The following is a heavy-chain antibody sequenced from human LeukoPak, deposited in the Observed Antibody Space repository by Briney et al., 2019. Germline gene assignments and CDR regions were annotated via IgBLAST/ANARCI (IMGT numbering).Heavy chain of an antibody. V-gene: IGHV4-59*01. J-gene: IGHJ3*02. CDR3: ARGGVFEPSYAFDI. D-gene: IGHD6-13*01. Sequence: PSETLSLTCTVSGGSISSYYWSWIRQPPGKGLEWIGYIYYSGSTNYNPSLKSRVTISVDTSKNQFSLKLSSVTAADTAVYYCARGGVFEPSYAFDIWGQGTMVTVSS. CDR1: GGSISSYY. CDR2: IYYSGST.